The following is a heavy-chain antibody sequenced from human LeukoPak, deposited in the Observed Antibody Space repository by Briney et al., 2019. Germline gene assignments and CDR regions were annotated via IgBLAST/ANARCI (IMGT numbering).Heavy chain of an antibody. J-gene: IGHJ3*02. CDR2: MNPNSGNT. CDR1: GYTFTSYD. D-gene: IGHD1-26*01. CDR3: ARGPLRIVGATTHTSSTGARAPWSPSPQVYVWAGTGTVSLCDAFDI. Sequence: GASVKVSCKASGYTFTSYDINWVRQATGQGLEWMGWMNPNSGNTGYAQNFQGRVTMTRNTSISTAYMELSSLRSEDTAVYYCARGPLRIVGATTHTSSTGARAPWSPSPQVYVWAGTGTVSLCDAFDIWGQGTMVTVSS. V-gene: IGHV1-8*01.